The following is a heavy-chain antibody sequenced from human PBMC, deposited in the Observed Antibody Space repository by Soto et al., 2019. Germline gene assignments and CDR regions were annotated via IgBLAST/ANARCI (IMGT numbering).Heavy chain of an antibody. J-gene: IGHJ6*02. Sequence: SVKVSCKASGGTFSSYAISWVRQAPGQGLEWMGGIIPIFGTANYAQKFQGRVTITADESTSTAYMELSSLRSEDTAVYYCARVLRRRVEGSRASDYYYYGMDVWGQGTTVTVSS. D-gene: IGHD2-15*01. V-gene: IGHV1-69*13. CDR1: GGTFSSYA. CDR2: IIPIFGTA. CDR3: ARVLRRRVEGSRASDYYYYGMDV.